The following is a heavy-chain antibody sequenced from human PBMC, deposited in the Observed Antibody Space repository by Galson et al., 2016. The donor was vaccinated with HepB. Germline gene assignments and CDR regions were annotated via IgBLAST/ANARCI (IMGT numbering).Heavy chain of an antibody. J-gene: IGHJ4*02. Sequence: SLRLSCAASGFTFTSHWMHWVRQAPGKGLEWVANINQGGGEKYYVDSVKGRFTISRDNLKNSLYLQMNSLRAEDTAVYYCANHRGWGQGTLVTVSS. D-gene: IGHD1-14*01. CDR2: INQGGGEK. CDR3: ANHRG. CDR1: GFTFTSHW. V-gene: IGHV3-7*03.